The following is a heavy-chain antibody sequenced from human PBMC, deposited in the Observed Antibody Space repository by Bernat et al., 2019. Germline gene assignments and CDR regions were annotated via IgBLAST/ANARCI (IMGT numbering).Heavy chain of an antibody. CDR3: ARSLYRSTYFDY. Sequence: QVQLVESGGGVVQPGRSLRLSCAASGFTFSSYAMHWVRQAPGKGLEWVAVISYDGSNKYYADSVKGRFTISRDNSKNTLYLQMNSLRAEDTAVYYCARSLYRSTYFDYWGQGTLVTVSS. J-gene: IGHJ4*02. D-gene: IGHD2-2*01. CDR2: ISYDGSNK. CDR1: GFTFSSYA. V-gene: IGHV3-30-3*01.